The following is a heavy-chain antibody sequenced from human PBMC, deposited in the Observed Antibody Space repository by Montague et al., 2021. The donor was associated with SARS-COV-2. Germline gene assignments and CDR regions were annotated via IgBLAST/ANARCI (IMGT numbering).Heavy chain of an antibody. Sequence: SLRLSCAASGFTFSSYAMHWVRQAPGKGLEWVAVISYDGSNKYYADSVKGRFTISRGNSKNTLYLQMNSLRAEDTAVCYCASEGYCGYDYPFYYYYAMDVWGQGTTVTVSS. D-gene: IGHD5-12*01. J-gene: IGHJ6*02. CDR2: ISYDGSNK. CDR1: GFTFSSYA. CDR3: ASEGYCGYDYPFYYYYAMDV. V-gene: IGHV3-30-3*01.